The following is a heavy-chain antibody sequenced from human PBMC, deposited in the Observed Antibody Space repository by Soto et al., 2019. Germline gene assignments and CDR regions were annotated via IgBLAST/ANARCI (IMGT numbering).Heavy chain of an antibody. CDR3: ARDQTTGDWFDA. CDR2: INGDGSVI. D-gene: IGHD4-17*01. Sequence: PGGSLRLSCGASGFDFSNYWMHWVRQAPGKGLVWVSRINGDGSVIKYADSVKGRFTISRDNAKNTVYLQMNSLRADDTAVYYCARDQTTGDWFDAWGQGAPVTVSS. CDR1: GFDFSNYW. J-gene: IGHJ5*02. V-gene: IGHV3-74*03.